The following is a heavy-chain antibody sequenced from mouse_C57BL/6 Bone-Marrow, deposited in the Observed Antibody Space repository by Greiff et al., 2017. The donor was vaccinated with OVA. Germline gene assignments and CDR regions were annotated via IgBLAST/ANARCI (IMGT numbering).Heavy chain of an antibody. CDR2: INPNNGGT. D-gene: IGHD1-1*01. CDR1: GYTFTDYN. Sequence: VQLQQSGPELVKPGASVKIPCKASGYTFTDYNMDWVKQSHGKSLEWIGDINPNNGGTIYNQKFKGKATLTVDKSSSTAYMELRSLTSEDTAVYYCARGYYGSSLSWFADWGQGTLVTVSA. V-gene: IGHV1-18*01. J-gene: IGHJ3*01. CDR3: ARGYYGSSLSWFAD.